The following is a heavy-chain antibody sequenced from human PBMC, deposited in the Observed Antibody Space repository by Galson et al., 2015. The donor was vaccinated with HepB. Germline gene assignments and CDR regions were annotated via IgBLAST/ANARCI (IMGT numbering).Heavy chain of an antibody. Sequence: SLRLSCAASGFTFSSYAMHWVRQAPGKGLEWVAVISYDGSNKYYADSVKGRFTISRDNSKNTLYLQMNSLRAEDTAVYYCAKDEAAETIFGGGMDVWGQGTTVTVSS. J-gene: IGHJ6*02. D-gene: IGHD3-3*01. CDR2: ISYDGSNK. CDR3: AKDEAAETIFGGGMDV. V-gene: IGHV3-30*04. CDR1: GFTFSSYA.